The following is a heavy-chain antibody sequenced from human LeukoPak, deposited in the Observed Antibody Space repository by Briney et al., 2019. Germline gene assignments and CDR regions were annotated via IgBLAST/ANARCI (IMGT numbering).Heavy chain of an antibody. Sequence: SQTLSLTCAISGDSVSSNSATWNWIRQSPSRGLEWLGRTYYRSKWSNDYAVSVKSRITINPDTSKNQFSLQLNSVTPEDTAVYYCARRTPSSMGSFSSHYMDVWGIGTTVTVSS. V-gene: IGHV6-1*01. CDR2: TYYRSKWSN. J-gene: IGHJ6*03. CDR3: ARRTPSSMGSFSSHYMDV. CDR1: GDSVSSNSAT. D-gene: IGHD6-6*01.